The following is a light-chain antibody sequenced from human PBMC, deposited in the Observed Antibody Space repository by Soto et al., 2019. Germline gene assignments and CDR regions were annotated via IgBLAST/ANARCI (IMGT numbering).Light chain of an antibody. CDR2: GVT. V-gene: IGLV2-14*01. CDR1: SSDVGAYNH. Sequence: QSALAQPASVSGSPGQSITISCIGTSSDVGAYNHVSWYQQHPGKVPKVVIYGVTNRPSGVSNRFSGSKSGNTASLTISVLQAEDEAAYYCCSYTTSNTYVFGTGTKVTVL. CDR3: CSYTTSNTYV. J-gene: IGLJ1*01.